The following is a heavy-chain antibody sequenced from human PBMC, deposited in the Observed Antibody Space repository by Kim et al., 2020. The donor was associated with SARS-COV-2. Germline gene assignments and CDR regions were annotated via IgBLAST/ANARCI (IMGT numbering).Heavy chain of an antibody. D-gene: IGHD4-4*01. V-gene: IGHV4-39*01. CDR3: ARIYSNFTYYYYGMDV. Sequence: SLKSRVTISVDTSKNQFSLKRSSVTAADTAVYYCARIYSNFTYYYYGMDVWGQGTTVTVSS. J-gene: IGHJ6*02.